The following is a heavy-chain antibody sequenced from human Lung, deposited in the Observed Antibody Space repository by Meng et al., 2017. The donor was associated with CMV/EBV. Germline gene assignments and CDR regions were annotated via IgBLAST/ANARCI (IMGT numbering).Heavy chain of an antibody. Sequence: SCVASGFTFSSYWMSWVRQAPGRGLEWVANIKLYGSEKYYMDSVKGQFTISRDNAKNSLYLQMNSLRAEDTAVYYCVTDQDRFGGIGGQGTRVT. D-gene: IGHD2-15*01. V-gene: IGHV3-7*01. CDR1: GFTFSSYW. CDR3: VTDQDRFGGI. CDR2: IKLYGSEK. J-gene: IGHJ3*02.